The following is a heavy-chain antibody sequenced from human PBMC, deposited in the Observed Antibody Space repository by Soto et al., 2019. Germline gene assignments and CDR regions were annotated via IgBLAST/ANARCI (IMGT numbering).Heavy chain of an antibody. D-gene: IGHD1-26*01. Sequence: QVQLVQSGAEVKKPGSSVKVSCKASGGTFSSYAISWVRQPPGQGLEWMGGIIPIFGTANYAQKFQGRVTITADESTSTAYMELSSLRSEDTAVYYCARDGGQIVGATNWFDPWGQGTLVTVSS. V-gene: IGHV1-69*01. J-gene: IGHJ5*02. CDR2: IIPIFGTA. CDR3: ARDGGQIVGATNWFDP. CDR1: GGTFSSYA.